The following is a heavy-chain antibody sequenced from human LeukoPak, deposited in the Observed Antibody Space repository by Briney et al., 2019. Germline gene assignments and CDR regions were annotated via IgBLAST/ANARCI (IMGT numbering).Heavy chain of an antibody. J-gene: IGHJ6*03. V-gene: IGHV3-23*01. CDR3: ARDLIDYGDYFYYYYYMDV. CDR2: ISGSGGST. CDR1: GFTFSSYA. Sequence: PGGSLRLSCAASGFTFSSYAMSWVRQAPGKGLEWVSAISGSGGSTYYADSVKGRFTISRDNAKNTLYLQMNSLRAEDTAVYYCARDLIDYGDYFYYYYYMDVWGKGTTVTVSS. D-gene: IGHD4-17*01.